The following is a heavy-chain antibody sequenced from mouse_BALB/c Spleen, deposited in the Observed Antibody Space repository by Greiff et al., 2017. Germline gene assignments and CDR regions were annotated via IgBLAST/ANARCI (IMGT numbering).Heavy chain of an antibody. V-gene: IGHV1-7*01. D-gene: IGHD2-4*01. CDR3: ARGNYDYEFAY. CDR2: INPSTGYT. J-gene: IGHJ3*01. Sequence: QVQLQQSGAELAKPGASVKMSCKASGYTFTSYWMHWVKQRPGQGLDWIGYINPSTGYTEYNQKFKDKATLTADKSSSTAYMQLSSLTSEDSAVYYCARGNYDYEFAYWGQGTLGTVSA. CDR1: GYTFTSYW.